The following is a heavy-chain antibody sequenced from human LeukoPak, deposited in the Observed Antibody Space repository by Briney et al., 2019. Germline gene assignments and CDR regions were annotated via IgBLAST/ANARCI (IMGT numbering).Heavy chain of an antibody. V-gene: IGHV4-39*07. D-gene: IGHD4-23*01. CDR1: GGSIRSSYYY. J-gene: IGHJ4*02. CDR3: ASDGGNSGGFGY. Sequence: PSETLSLTCTVSGGSIRSSYYYWGCIRQPPGKGLEWIGYIYHSGSTYYNPSLRSRVTISVDRSKNQFSLKLSSVTAADTAVYYCASDGGNSGGFGYWGQGTLVTVSS. CDR2: IYHSGST.